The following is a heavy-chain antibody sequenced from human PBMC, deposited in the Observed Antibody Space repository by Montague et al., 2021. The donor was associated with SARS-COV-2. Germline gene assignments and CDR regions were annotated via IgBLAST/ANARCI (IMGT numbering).Heavy chain of an antibody. CDR2: ISSSGSYI. CDR1: GFTFSSYS. J-gene: IGHJ4*02. V-gene: IGHV3-21*01. D-gene: IGHD3-22*01. Sequence: SLRLSCAASGFTFSSYSMNWVRQAPGKGLEWVSSISSSGSYIYYADSVKGRFTISRDNAKNSLYLQMNSLRAEDPAVYYCARDGDYYDSSGILDYWGQGALVTGSS. CDR3: ARDGDYYDSSGILDY.